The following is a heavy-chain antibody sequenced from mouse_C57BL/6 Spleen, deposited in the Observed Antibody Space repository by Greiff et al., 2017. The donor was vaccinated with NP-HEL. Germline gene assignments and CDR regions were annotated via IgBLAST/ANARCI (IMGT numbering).Heavy chain of an antibody. CDR2: IYPRSGNT. CDR1: GYTFTSYG. V-gene: IGHV1-81*01. Sequence: LVESGAELARPGASVKLSCKASGYTFTSYGISWVKQRTGQGLEWIGEIYPRSGNTYYNEKFKGKATLTADKSSSTAYMELRSLTSEDSAVYFCARTDYDRNYFDYWGQGTSVTVSS. CDR3: ARTDYDRNYFDY. J-gene: IGHJ4*01. D-gene: IGHD2-4*01.